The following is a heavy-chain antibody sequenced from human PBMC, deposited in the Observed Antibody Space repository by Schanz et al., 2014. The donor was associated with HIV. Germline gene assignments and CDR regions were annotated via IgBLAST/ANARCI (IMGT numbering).Heavy chain of an antibody. CDR1: GFPFAAYA. D-gene: IGHD3-22*01. J-gene: IGHJ4*02. CDR3: AKPEYDSRGNSQSHFDY. CDR2: IDGVGDNT. Sequence: EVLLVESGGGFVQPGGSLRLSCATSGFPFAAYAMTWVRQAPGKGLEWVSAIDGVGDNTYYADSVKGRFTISRDNSKNTLYLQMTTLRIDDTAVYYCAKPEYDSRGNSQSHFDYWGQGTLVTVSS. V-gene: IGHV3-23*04.